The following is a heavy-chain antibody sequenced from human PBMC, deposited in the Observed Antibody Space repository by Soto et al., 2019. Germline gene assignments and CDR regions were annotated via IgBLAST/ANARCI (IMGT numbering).Heavy chain of an antibody. Sequence: GASVKVSCKASGYTFTSYYMHWVRQAPGQGLEWMGIINPSGGSTSYAQKFQGRVTMTRDTSTSTVYMELSSLRSEDTTVYYCARDLTSRGYSYVPSYYFDYWGQGTLVTVSS. CDR2: INPSGGST. V-gene: IGHV1-46*03. J-gene: IGHJ4*02. CDR1: GYTFTSYY. D-gene: IGHD5-18*01. CDR3: ARDLTSRGYSYVPSYYFDY.